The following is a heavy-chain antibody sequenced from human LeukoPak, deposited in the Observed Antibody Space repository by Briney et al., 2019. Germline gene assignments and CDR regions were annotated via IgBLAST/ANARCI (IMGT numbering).Heavy chain of an antibody. Sequence: SETLSLTCTVSGGSISSSSYYWHWIRQPAGKGLEWIGRIYTSGSTNYNPSLKSRVTISVDTSKNQFSLKLTSVTAADTAVYYCAREFADWGQGALVTVSS. V-gene: IGHV4-61*02. CDR3: AREFAD. CDR2: IYTSGST. CDR1: GGSISSSSYY. J-gene: IGHJ4*02.